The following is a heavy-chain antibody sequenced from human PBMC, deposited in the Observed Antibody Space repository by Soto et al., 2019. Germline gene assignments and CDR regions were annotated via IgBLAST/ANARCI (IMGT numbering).Heavy chain of an antibody. CDR1: GGTFSSYT. V-gene: IGHV1-69*08. CDR2: IIPILGIA. CDR3: ARDRDQLERLSSNYYYYDYMDV. D-gene: IGHD1-1*01. J-gene: IGHJ6*03. Sequence: QVQLVQSGAEVKKPGSSVKVSCKASGGTFSSYTISWVRQAPGQGLEWMGRIIPILGIANYAQKFQGRVTITADKSTSTAYMELSSMRSDDTAVYYCARDRDQLERLSSNYYYYDYMDVWGKGTTVTVSS.